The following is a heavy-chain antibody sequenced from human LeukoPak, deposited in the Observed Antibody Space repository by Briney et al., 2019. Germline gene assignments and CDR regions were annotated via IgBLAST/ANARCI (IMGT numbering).Heavy chain of an antibody. CDR2: INPNSGGT. V-gene: IGHV1-2*02. Sequence: ASVTVSFTSSASTFTFYYMPWVRQAPGQGLEWKGWINPNSGGTNYAQKFQGRVTMTRDTSISTAYMELSSLTSDDTAVYFCARQSSGYFGSDYWGQGSLVTVSS. J-gene: IGHJ4*02. CDR3: ARQSSGYFGSDY. D-gene: IGHD3-10*01. CDR1: ASTFTFYY.